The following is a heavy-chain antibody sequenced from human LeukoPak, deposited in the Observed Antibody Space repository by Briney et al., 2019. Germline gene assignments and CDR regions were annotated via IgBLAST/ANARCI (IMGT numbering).Heavy chain of an antibody. J-gene: IGHJ4*02. CDR1: GGSISSYY. Sequence: SETLSLTCTVSGGSISSYYWSWIRQPPGKGLEWIGYIYYSGSTNYNPSLKSRVTISVDTSKNQFSPKLSSVTAADTAVYYCARAHDILTGYDYWGQGTLVTVSS. CDR3: ARAHDILTGYDY. CDR2: IYYSGST. V-gene: IGHV4-59*01. D-gene: IGHD3-9*01.